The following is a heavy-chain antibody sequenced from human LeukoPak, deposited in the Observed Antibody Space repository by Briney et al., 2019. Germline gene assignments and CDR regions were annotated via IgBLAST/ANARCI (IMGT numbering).Heavy chain of an antibody. V-gene: IGHV3-43D*03. Sequence: GGSLRLSCVASGFTFDDYAMHWVRQAPGKGLEWVSLISWDGGSTYYADSVKGRFTISRDNSKNSLYLQMNSLRAEDTALYYCTKSSGWYEWGQGTLVTVSS. CDR1: GFTFDDYA. CDR2: ISWDGGST. J-gene: IGHJ4*02. CDR3: TKSSGWYE. D-gene: IGHD6-19*01.